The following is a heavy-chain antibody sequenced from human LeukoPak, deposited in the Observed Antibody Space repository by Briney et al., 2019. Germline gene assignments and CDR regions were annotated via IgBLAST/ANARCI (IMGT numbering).Heavy chain of an antibody. J-gene: IGHJ4*02. Sequence: SQTLSLTCTVSGGSISSGSYYGSWIRQPAGKGLEWIGRIYTSGSTNYNPSLKSRVTISVDTSKNQFSLKLSSVTAADTAVYYCAREWKQLVEGGNYFDYWGQGTLVTVSS. CDR1: GGSISSGSYY. D-gene: IGHD6-6*01. CDR3: AREWKQLVEGGNYFDY. CDR2: IYTSGST. V-gene: IGHV4-61*02.